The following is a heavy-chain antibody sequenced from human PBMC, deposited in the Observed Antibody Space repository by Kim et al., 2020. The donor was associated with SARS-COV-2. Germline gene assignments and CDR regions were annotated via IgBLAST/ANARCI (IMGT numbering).Heavy chain of an antibody. CDR1: GYTFTSYA. Sequence: ASVKVSCKASGYTFTSYAMHWVRQAPGQRLEWMGWINAGNGNTKYSQKFQGRVTITRDTSASTAYMELSSLRSEDTAVYYCASWSVFGTRDSSGYRLHNYYYYGMDVWGQGTTVTVSS. J-gene: IGHJ6*02. CDR2: INAGNGNT. D-gene: IGHD3-22*01. V-gene: IGHV1-3*01. CDR3: ASWSVFGTRDSSGYRLHNYYYYGMDV.